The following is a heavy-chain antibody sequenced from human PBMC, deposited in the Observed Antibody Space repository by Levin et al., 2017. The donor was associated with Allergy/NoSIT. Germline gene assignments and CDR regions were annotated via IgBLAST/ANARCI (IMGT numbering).Heavy chain of an antibody. CDR2: ISYDGSNK. J-gene: IGHJ4*02. CDR3: AKDRGGYYVWGSYRMGYFDY. CDR1: GFTFSSYG. Sequence: GGSLRLSCAASGFTFSSYGMHWVRQAPGKGLEWVAVISYDGSNKYYADSVKGRFTISRDNSKNTLYLQMNSLRAEDTAVYYCAKDRGGYYVWGSYRMGYFDYWGQGTLVTVSS. D-gene: IGHD3-16*02. V-gene: IGHV3-30*18.